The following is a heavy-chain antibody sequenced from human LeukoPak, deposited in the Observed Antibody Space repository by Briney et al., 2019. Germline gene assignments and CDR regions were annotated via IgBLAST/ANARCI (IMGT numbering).Heavy chain of an antibody. CDR3: ARSIGGVIVEDAFDI. D-gene: IGHD3-16*02. Sequence: SETLSLTCTASGGSISSYYWSWIRQPPGKGLEWIGYIYYSGSTNYNPSLKSRVTISVDTSKNQFSLKLSSVTAADTAVYYCARSIGGVIVEDAFDIWGQGTMVTVSS. CDR1: GGSISSYY. CDR2: IYYSGST. J-gene: IGHJ3*02. V-gene: IGHV4-59*01.